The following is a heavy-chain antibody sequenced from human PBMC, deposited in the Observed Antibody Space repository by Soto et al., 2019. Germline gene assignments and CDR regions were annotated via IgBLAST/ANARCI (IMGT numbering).Heavy chain of an antibody. Sequence: VSVKVSCKASGYTFTSYYMHWVRQAPGQWLEWMGIINPSGGSTSYAQKFQGRVTMTRDTSTSTVYMELSSLRSEDTAVYYCARIAAAGTRRSPFDICGQGTIVT. J-gene: IGHJ3*02. CDR2: INPSGGST. D-gene: IGHD6-13*01. CDR1: GYTFTSYY. V-gene: IGHV1-46*03. CDR3: ARIAAAGTRRSPFDI.